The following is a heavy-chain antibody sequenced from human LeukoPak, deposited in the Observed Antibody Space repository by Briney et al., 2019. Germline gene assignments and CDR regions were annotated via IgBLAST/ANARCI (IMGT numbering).Heavy chain of an antibody. CDR3: ATSRGSWPDYFDY. D-gene: IGHD6-13*01. J-gene: IGHJ4*02. CDR2: ISTSGSTI. Sequence: GGSLRHSCAASGFTFSSYEMNWVRQAPGKGLDWVSYISTSGSTIYYADSVKGRFTISRDNAKNSLYLQMNSLRAEDTAVYYCATSRGSWPDYFDYWGQGTLVTVSS. V-gene: IGHV3-48*03. CDR1: GFTFSSYE.